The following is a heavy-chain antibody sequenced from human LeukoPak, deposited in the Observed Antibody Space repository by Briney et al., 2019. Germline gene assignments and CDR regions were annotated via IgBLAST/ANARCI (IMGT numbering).Heavy chain of an antibody. V-gene: IGHV1-46*01. Sequence: ASEKVSCKASGYTFTSYYMHWVRQAPGQGLEWMGIINPSGGSTSYAQKFQGRVTMTRDTSTSTVYMELSSLRSEDTAVYYCARVAMIVVVPAVPYGMDVWGQGTTVTVSS. CDR1: GYTFTSYY. CDR2: INPSGGST. CDR3: ARVAMIVVVPAVPYGMDV. D-gene: IGHD2-2*01. J-gene: IGHJ6*02.